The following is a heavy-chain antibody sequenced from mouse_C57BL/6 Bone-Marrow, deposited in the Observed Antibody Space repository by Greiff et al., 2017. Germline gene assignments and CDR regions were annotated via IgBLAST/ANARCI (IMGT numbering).Heavy chain of an antibody. J-gene: IGHJ4*01. Sequence: QVQLQQSGPELVKPGASVKISCKASGYSFTSYYIHWVKQRPGQGLEWIGWIYPGSGNTKYNEKFKGKDTLTADTSSSTAYMQLSSLTSEDSAVYYCAREGPYGSSPLYAMDYWGQGTSVTVSS. D-gene: IGHD1-1*01. CDR3: AREGPYGSSPLYAMDY. CDR2: IYPGSGNT. V-gene: IGHV1-66*01. CDR1: GYSFTSYY.